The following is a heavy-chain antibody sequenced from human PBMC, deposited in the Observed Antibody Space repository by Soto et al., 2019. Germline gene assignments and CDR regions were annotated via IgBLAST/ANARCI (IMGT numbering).Heavy chain of an antibody. Sequence: PSETLSLTCAVSGGSISSGGYSWSWIRQPPGKGLEWIGYIYHSGSTYYNPSLKSRVTISVDRSKNQFSLKLSSVTAADTAVYYCARYTAMVPRRFDPWGQGTLATVSS. CDR1: GGSISSGGYS. V-gene: IGHV4-30-2*01. CDR2: IYHSGST. CDR3: ARYTAMVPRRFDP. J-gene: IGHJ5*02. D-gene: IGHD5-18*01.